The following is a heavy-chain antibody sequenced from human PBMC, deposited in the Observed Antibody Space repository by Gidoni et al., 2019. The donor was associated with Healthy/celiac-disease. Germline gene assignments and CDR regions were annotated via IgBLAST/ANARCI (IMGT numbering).Heavy chain of an antibody. CDR3: ALTGYYYESSGYTFDY. V-gene: IGHV1-46*01. J-gene: IGHJ4*02. D-gene: IGHD3-22*01. CDR2: INPSGGST. CDR1: GSTFTSYY. Sequence: QVQMVQSGAEGKKPGASVKVSCKASGSTFTSYYMHWVRQAPGQGLEWMGIINPSGGSTSYAQKFQGRVTMTRDTSTSTVYMELSSLRSEDTAVYYCALTGYYYESSGYTFDYWGQGTLVTVSS.